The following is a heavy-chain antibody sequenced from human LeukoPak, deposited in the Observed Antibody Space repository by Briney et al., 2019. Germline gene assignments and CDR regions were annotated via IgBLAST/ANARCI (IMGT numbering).Heavy chain of an antibody. CDR3: ARELYSNYGLGWFDP. CDR1: GGSISSYY. J-gene: IGHJ5*02. D-gene: IGHD4-11*01. CDR2: IYYSGST. Sequence: SETLSLTCTVSGGSISSYYWSWIRQPPGKGLEWIGYIYYSGSTNYNPSLKSRVTISVDTSKNQFSLKLSSVTAADTAVYYSARELYSNYGLGWFDPWGQGTLVTVSS. V-gene: IGHV4-59*01.